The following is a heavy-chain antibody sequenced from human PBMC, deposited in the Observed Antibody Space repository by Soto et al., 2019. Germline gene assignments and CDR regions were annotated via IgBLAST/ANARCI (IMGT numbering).Heavy chain of an antibody. D-gene: IGHD6-13*01. CDR3: ARDHVWYSSFGCFDP. J-gene: IGHJ5*02. Sequence: SVKVSCKASGGTFGSYAISWVRQAPGQGLEWMGGIIPIFGTANYAQKFQGRVTITADESTSTAYMELSSLRSEDTAVYYCARDHVWYSSFGCFDPCGQRTLVTVSS. V-gene: IGHV1-69*13. CDR2: IIPIFGTA. CDR1: GGTFGSYA.